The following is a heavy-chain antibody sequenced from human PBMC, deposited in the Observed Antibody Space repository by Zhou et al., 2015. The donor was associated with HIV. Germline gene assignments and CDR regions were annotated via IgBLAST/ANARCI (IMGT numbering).Heavy chain of an antibody. J-gene: IGHJ1*01. CDR3: ARGFSHGDHEVFFKE. V-gene: IGHV1-69*06. Sequence: QVQLVQSGAELRKPGSSVKVSCKTSGAPFNTFALNWVRQAPGQGPEWMGSITPMFTRADYSRKFRGRVTMTADMSTDTGYMELSGLRFEDTAVYYCARGFSHGDHEVFFKEWGRGTLVTVSS. CDR2: ITPMFTRA. D-gene: IGHD4-17*01. CDR1: GAPFNTFA.